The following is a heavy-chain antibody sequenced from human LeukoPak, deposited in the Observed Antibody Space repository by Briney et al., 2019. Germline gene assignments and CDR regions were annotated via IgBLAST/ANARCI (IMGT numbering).Heavy chain of an antibody. D-gene: IGHD3-22*01. CDR3: ARDFVIDDSSGYDY. CDR1: GFTVSSNY. Sequence: GGSLRLSCAASGFTVSSNYMNWVRQAPGKGLEWVSVIYSGGSTYYADSVKGRFTISRDNSKNTLYLQMNSLRAEDTAVYYCARDFVIDDSSGYDYWGQGTLVTVSS. V-gene: IGHV3-66*01. J-gene: IGHJ4*02. CDR2: IYSGGST.